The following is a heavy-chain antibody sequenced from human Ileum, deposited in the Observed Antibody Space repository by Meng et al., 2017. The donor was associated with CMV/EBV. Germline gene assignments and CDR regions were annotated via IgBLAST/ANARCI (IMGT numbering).Heavy chain of an antibody. CDR2: ITSGSDHF. Sequence: GESLKIPCAASGFTFSTYSMNWVRQAPGKGLERIASITSGSDHFYYADSVKGRFTISRDNAKNSLYLQMNSLRAEETAMYYCARQYCSSTRCYTIDKWGQGTLVTVSS. CDR1: GFTFSTYS. V-gene: IGHV3-21*01. D-gene: IGHD2-2*02. J-gene: IGHJ4*02. CDR3: ARQYCSSTRCYTIDK.